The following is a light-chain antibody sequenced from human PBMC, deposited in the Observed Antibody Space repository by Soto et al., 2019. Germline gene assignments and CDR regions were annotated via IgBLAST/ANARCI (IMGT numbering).Light chain of an antibody. CDR1: SSDIGGYDY. J-gene: IGLJ2*01. CDR3: SSYTISNTLHLV. CDR2: DVT. Sequence: QSVLTQPASVSGSPGQSITIFCTGTSSDIGGYDYVSWYQRHPGKAPKLMIYDVTYRPSGVSNRFSGSKSGNTASLTISVLQAEDEADYWCSSYTISNTLHLVFGGGTKLTVL. V-gene: IGLV2-14*01.